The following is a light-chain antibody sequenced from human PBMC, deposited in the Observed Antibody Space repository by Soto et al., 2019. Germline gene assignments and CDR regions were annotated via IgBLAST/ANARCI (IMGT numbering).Light chain of an antibody. CDR3: HQYNNAPLT. Sequence: EIVLTQSPDTLSLSPGERATLSCRASQSLSSNYLAWFQQKPGQAPSLLIYEASSVASGTPDRFSGSGSGTDFTLTISRLEPEDFAVYYCHQYNNAPLTFGQGTRLEIK. V-gene: IGKV3-20*01. CDR2: EAS. CDR1: QSLSSNY. J-gene: IGKJ2*01.